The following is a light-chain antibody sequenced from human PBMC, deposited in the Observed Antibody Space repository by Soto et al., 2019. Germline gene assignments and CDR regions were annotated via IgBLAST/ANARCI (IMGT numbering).Light chain of an antibody. CDR2: SAS. V-gene: IGKV1-5*03. CDR1: RNIDSW. CDR3: QEFHSSSRT. Sequence: DIRMTQSPSTLSASLGDRVTISCRASRNIDSWLAWYQQRPGGIPQLLIHSASNLQNGVPSRFSGSGSGTDFTLTINGLQPDDFATYYCQEFHSSSRTFGQGTRVDMK. J-gene: IGKJ1*01.